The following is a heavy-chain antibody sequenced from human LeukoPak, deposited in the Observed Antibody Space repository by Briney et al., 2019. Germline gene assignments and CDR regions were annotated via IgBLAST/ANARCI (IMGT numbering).Heavy chain of an antibody. V-gene: IGHV4-39*01. Sequence: SETLSLTCTVSGDSISSSTYYCGWVRQPPGKGLEWIGNIYYSGSTYYNPSPKSRVTISVDTSKNQFSLKLSSVTAADTAVYYCAKTYGYNPFDYWGQGTLVTVSS. CDR3: AKTYGYNPFDY. J-gene: IGHJ4*02. CDR1: GDSISSSTYY. CDR2: IYYSGST. D-gene: IGHD5-24*01.